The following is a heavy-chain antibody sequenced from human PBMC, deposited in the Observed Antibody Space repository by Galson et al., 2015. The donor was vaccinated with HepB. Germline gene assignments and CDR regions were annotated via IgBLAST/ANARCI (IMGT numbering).Heavy chain of an antibody. CDR3: ARDDPITMVRGALGAFDI. CDR2: IYSGGST. CDR1: GFTVSSNY. D-gene: IGHD3-10*01. J-gene: IGHJ3*02. Sequence: SLRLSCAASGFTVSSNYMSWVRQAPGKGLEWVSVIYSGGSTYYADSVKGRFTISRDNSKNTLYLQMNSLRAEDTAVYYCARDDPITMVRGALGAFDIWGQGTMVTVSS. V-gene: IGHV3-53*01.